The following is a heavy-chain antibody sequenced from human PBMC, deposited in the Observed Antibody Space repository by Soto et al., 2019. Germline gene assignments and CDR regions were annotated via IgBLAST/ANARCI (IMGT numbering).Heavy chain of an antibody. CDR2: TDYSGNT. V-gene: IGHV4-59*08. Sequence: SETLSLTCTVSSDSISSYYWIWIRQSPGKGLEWIGYTDYSGNTNYNPSLKSRVTISGDTSKNQFSLRLSSVTAADTAVYYCARAVGDPLYYLDYWGQGQWSPSP. D-gene: IGHD6-19*01. CDR3: ARAVGDPLYYLDY. J-gene: IGHJ4*02. CDR1: SDSISSYY.